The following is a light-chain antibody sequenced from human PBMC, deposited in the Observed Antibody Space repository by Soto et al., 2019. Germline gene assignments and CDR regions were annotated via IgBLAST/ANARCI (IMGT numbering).Light chain of an antibody. CDR3: HQYGNAPLGGT. Sequence: ENVLTQSPGTLSLSPGERATLSCRASQSVSSNYLAWYQQKPGQAPRLLIYGASSKATGIPDRFSGSGSGTGFTLTISRLEPEDFAVYHCHQYGNAPLGGTFGGGTKVEIK. V-gene: IGKV3-20*01. CDR2: GAS. J-gene: IGKJ4*01. CDR1: QSVSSNY.